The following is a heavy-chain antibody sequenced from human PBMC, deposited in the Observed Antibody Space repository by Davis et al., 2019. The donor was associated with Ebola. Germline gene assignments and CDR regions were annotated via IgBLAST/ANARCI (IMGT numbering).Heavy chain of an antibody. V-gene: IGHV3-7*03. J-gene: IGHJ4*02. CDR2: IKEDGGEK. CDR1: GFIFSNYW. Sequence: GESLKISCAASGFIFSNYWMTWVRQAPGKGLEWVANIKEDGGEKHYVDSVKGRFTISRDNAKNSLYLQMNSLRAEDTAVYYCAKGLTMIVSPFDYWGQGTLVTVSS. CDR3: AKGLTMIVSPFDY. D-gene: IGHD3-22*01.